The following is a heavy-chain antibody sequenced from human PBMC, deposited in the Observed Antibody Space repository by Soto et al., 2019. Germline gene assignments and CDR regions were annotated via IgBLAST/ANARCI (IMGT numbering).Heavy chain of an antibody. D-gene: IGHD3-22*01. V-gene: IGHV1-18*04. Sequence: ASVKVSCKASGYTFTSYGISWVRQAPGQGLEWMGWISAYNGNTNYAQKLQGRVTMTTDTSTSTAYMELRSLRSDDTAVYYCARDPPTYYYDSMSLDVWGQGTTVTVSS. CDR2: ISAYNGNT. CDR3: ARDPPTYYYDSMSLDV. J-gene: IGHJ6*02. CDR1: GYTFTSYG.